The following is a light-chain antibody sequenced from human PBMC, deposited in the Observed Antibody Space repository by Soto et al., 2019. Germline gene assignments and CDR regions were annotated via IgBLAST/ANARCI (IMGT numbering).Light chain of an antibody. J-gene: IGKJ3*01. CDR3: QQSYSTPPRT. V-gene: IGKV1-39*01. CDR2: AAS. CDR1: QSINKF. Sequence: DIQLTQSPSSLSASVGDRVTITCRASQSINKFLNWYQQKPGTAPKLLIYAASSLQSGVPSRFSGSGSGTDFTLTISSLQPEDFATYYCQQSYSTPPRTFGPGTKVDIK.